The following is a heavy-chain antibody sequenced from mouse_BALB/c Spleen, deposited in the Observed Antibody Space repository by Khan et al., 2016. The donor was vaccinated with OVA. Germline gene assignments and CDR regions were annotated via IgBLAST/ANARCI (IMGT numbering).Heavy chain of an antibody. V-gene: IGHV1-5*01. Sequence: EVQLQQSGTVLARPGASVKMSCKASGYSFTSYLIHWVKQWPGQGLDWIGDIYPGNSDTSYNQKFQDKAKLTAGTSASPAYMELSSLTNEDSAVYYCTRGGYSSFAYWGQGTLVTVSA. D-gene: IGHD1-3*01. CDR1: GYSFTSYL. J-gene: IGHJ3*01. CDR2: IYPGNSDT. CDR3: TRGGYSSFAY.